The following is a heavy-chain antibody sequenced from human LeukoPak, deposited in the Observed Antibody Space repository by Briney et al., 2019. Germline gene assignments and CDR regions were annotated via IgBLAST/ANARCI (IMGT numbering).Heavy chain of an antibody. Sequence: SVKVSCKASEGTFGGYSIDWVRQAPGQGLDWVGGINPIFNILYYAQNFQGRVTITADESTNTAYLELDSLKHDDTAVYYCATGRWGHDYWGQGTLVTVSS. V-gene: IGHV1-69*13. CDR3: ATGRWGHDY. CDR1: EGTFGGYS. D-gene: IGHD3-16*01. J-gene: IGHJ4*02. CDR2: INPIFNIL.